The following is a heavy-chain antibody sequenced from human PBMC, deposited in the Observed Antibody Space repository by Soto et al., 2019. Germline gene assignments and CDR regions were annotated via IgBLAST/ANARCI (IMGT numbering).Heavy chain of an antibody. CDR1: GYIFTKQW. Sequence: GESLEISWGGSGYIFTKQWIDWVRQGPGKGVGGGGNIDRRESHTNYSPSFHANVTISIDKSIMTAYLQSTRLKASDPALYYCESCRWNLHFHYWGQGSLVTVSS. CDR2: IDRRESHT. J-gene: IGHJ4*02. D-gene: IGHD2-15*01. V-gene: IGHV5-10-1*01. CDR3: ESCRWNLHFHY.